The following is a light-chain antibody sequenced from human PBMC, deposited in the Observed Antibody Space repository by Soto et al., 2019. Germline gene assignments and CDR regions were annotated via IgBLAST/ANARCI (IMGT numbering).Light chain of an antibody. Sequence: QSVLTQPASVSGSPGQSITISCTGASSDLGDYNYVSWYQQHPGKAPKLMIYDVSSRPSGVSDRFSGSKSSNTASLTISGLQAEDEADYYCTSYTTTGTYVFATGTKVTVL. CDR3: TSYTTTGTYV. J-gene: IGLJ1*01. CDR2: DVS. V-gene: IGLV2-14*03. CDR1: SSDLGDYNY.